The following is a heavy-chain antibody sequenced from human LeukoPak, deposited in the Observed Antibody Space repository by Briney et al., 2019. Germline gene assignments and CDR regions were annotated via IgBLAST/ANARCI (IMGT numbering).Heavy chain of an antibody. V-gene: IGHV1-18*01. Sequence: ASVKVSCKASGYAFTSYGISWVRQAPGQGLEWMGWISAYNGNTNYAQKLQGRVTMTTDTSTSTAYMELRSLRSDDTAVYYCARDGNYCYDSSGYYNWGQGTLATVSS. J-gene: IGHJ4*02. CDR2: ISAYNGNT. CDR1: GYAFTSYG. D-gene: IGHD3-22*01. CDR3: ARDGNYCYDSSGYYN.